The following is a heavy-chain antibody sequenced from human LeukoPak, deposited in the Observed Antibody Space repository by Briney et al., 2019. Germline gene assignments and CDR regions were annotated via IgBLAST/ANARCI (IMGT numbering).Heavy chain of an antibody. CDR1: GGSISSYY. D-gene: IGHD3-16*01. CDR2: IYYSGST. Sequence: SETLSLTCTVSGGSISSYYWSWIRQPPGKGLERIGYIYYSGSTNYNPSLKSRVTISVDTSKNQFSLKLSSVTAADTAVYYCARCPPLRNYYYGMDVWGQGTTVTVSS. CDR3: ARCPPLRNYYYGMDV. V-gene: IGHV4-59*08. J-gene: IGHJ6*02.